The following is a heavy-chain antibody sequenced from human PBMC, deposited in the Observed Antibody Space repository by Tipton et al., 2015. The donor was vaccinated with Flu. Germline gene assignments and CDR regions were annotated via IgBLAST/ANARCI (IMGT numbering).Heavy chain of an antibody. D-gene: IGHD3-10*01. CDR2: IYTTGSV. CDR1: GGFITSGSYY. Sequence: TLSLTCSISGGFITSGSYYWSWIRQSAGRGLEWIGRIYTTGSVNYNPSLRGRVTIAGDTSRNHFSLQLTSVTAADTAAYFCARSPSYSGSGIYPYYFDDWGQGTLVTVAS. CDR3: ARSPSYSGSGIYPYYFDD. V-gene: IGHV4-61*02. J-gene: IGHJ4*02.